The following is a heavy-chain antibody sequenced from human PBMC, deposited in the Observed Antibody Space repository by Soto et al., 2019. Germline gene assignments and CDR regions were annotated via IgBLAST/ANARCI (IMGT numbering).Heavy chain of an antibody. J-gene: IGHJ6*02. V-gene: IGHV3-73*02. Sequence: EVQLVESGGGLVQPGGSLKLSCAASEFTFSDSGMHWVRQASGKGLEWVGRIRTKANSYATDYAASVKGRFTISRDDSKNTAYLQMNSLQTEDTAVYYCTRNGDYVWGIDVWGQGTTVTVAS. CDR3: TRNGDYVWGIDV. D-gene: IGHD4-17*01. CDR2: IRTKANSYAT. CDR1: EFTFSDSG.